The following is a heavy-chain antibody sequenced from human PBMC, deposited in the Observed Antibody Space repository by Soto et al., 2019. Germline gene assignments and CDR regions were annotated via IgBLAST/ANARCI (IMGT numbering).Heavy chain of an antibody. CDR1: GYSFTGQY. D-gene: IGHD4-4*01. V-gene: IGHV1-8*01. CDR2: MNPNSGNT. Sequence: GASVKVSCKASGYSFTGQYIHWVRQATGQGLEWMGWMNPNSGNTGYAQKFQGRVTMTRNTSISTAYMELSSLRSDDTAVYYCARDTGTIGSPFDYWGQGTLVTVSS. CDR3: ARDTGTIGSPFDY. J-gene: IGHJ4*02.